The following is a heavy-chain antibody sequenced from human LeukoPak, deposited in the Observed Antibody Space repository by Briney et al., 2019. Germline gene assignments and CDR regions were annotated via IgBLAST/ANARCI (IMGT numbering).Heavy chain of an antibody. J-gene: IGHJ4*01. V-gene: IGHV3-23*01. CDR3: GKGGTSGGLFDY. CDR1: GFTFSSYA. D-gene: IGHD6-19*01. CDR2: ISNSGGST. Sequence: GGSLRLSCAASGFTFSSYAMTWVRQAPGKGLEWVSTISNSGGSTYYADSVKGRFTISRDNPKNTLYLQMNSLRAEDTAVYYCGKGGTSGGLFDYLGQGTLVTGS.